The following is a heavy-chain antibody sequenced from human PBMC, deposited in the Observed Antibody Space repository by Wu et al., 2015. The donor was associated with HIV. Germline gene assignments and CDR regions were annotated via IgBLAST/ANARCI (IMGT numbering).Heavy chain of an antibody. CDR1: GYTFTSYG. Sequence: QVQLVQSGAEVKKPGASVKVSCKASGYTFTSYGISWVRQAPGQGLEWMGWISAYNGNTNYAQKLQGRVTMTTDTSTSTAYMELRSLRSDDTAVYYCARAPRYDSSGYYYVGFLESMSFDIWGQGTWSRLF. CDR2: ISAYNGNT. CDR3: ARAPRYDSSGYYYVGFLESMSFDI. J-gene: IGHJ3*02. D-gene: IGHD3-22*01. V-gene: IGHV1-18*01.